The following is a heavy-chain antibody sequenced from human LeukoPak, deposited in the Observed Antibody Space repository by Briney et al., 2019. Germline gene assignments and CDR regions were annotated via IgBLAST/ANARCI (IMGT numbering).Heavy chain of an antibody. D-gene: IGHD3-16*01. CDR2: ISGSGGST. CDR1: GFTFSSYA. J-gene: IGHJ4*02. CDR3: AKGRLSYYDHFDY. Sequence: GGSLRLSCAASGFTFSSYAMSWVRQAPGKGLEWVSAISGSGGSTYYADSVKGRFTISRDNSENTLYLQMNSLRAEDTALYYCAKGRLSYYDHFDYWGQGTLVTVSS. V-gene: IGHV3-23*01.